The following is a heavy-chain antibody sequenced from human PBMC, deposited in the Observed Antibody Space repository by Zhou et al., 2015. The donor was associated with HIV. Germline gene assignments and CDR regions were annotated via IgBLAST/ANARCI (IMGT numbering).Heavy chain of an antibody. Sequence: QVHLVQSGAEVKKPGSSVKVSCQASGGTFSNYAFIWVQQAPGRGLEWMGGIIPFFVAVNYAPNFQDRVTITADESTRTVYMEMSSLRSDDTAVYFCAIVGYYDSTGYYSPFGYWGQGTLVTVSS. V-gene: IGHV1-69*01. J-gene: IGHJ4*02. CDR2: IIPFFVAV. CDR3: AIVGYYDSTGYYSPFGY. CDR1: GGTFSNYA. D-gene: IGHD3-22*01.